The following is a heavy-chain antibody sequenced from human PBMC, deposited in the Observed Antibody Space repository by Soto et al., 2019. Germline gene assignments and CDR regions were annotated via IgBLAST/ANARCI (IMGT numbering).Heavy chain of an antibody. Sequence: GWSLRLSCAASGFSFKESAMNWVRQAPGKGLEWVASISDTGASTWYAESVRGRLSISRDNSKNTLYLQMNSLRGDDTAVYYCAKGRGSGWAWYFDNWGQGTLVTVSS. CDR1: GFSFKESA. CDR2: ISDTGAST. CDR3: AKGRGSGWAWYFDN. V-gene: IGHV3-23*01. D-gene: IGHD6-19*01. J-gene: IGHJ4*02.